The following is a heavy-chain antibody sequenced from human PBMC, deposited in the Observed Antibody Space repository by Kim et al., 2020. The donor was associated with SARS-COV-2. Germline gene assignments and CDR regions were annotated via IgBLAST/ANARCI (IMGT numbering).Heavy chain of an antibody. CDR3: AARIMITFGGVIPDYYYYGMDV. D-gene: IGHD3-16*02. J-gene: IGHJ6*02. CDR1: GFTFSSYG. Sequence: GGSLRLSCAASGFTFSSYGMHWVRQAPGKGLEWVAVIWYDGSNKYYADSVKGRFTISRDNSKNTLYLQMNSLRAEDTAVYYCAARIMITFGGVIPDYYYYGMDVWGQGTTVTVSS. CDR2: IWYDGSNK. V-gene: IGHV3-33*01.